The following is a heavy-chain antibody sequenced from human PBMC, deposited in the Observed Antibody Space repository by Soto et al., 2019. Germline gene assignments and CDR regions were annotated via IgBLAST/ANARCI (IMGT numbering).Heavy chain of an antibody. V-gene: IGHV1-46*01. D-gene: IGHD6-19*01. CDR3: ARGRDGSGWYSEYF. CDR2: INPSGGST. CDR1: GNDSIYIS. Sequence: ASVKVDGRASGNDSIYISLHSVPQANGQGLEWMGIINPSGGSTSYAQKFQGRVTMTRDTSTSTVYMELSSLRSEDTAVYYCARGRDGSGWYSEYFWGQGTLVTVS. J-gene: IGHJ4*02.